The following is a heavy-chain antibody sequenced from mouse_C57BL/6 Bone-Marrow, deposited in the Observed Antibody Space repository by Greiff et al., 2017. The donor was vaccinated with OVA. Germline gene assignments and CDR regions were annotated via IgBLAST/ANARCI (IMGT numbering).Heavy chain of an antibody. CDR3: ARWGNYYYGPRGYFDV. CDR2: IYPGSGNT. Sequence: QVQLQQSGPELVKPGASVKISCKASGYSFTSYYIHWVKQRPGQGLEWIGWIYPGSGNTKYNEKFKGKATLTADTSSSTAYMQLSSLTSEDSAVYYCARWGNYYYGPRGYFDVWGTGTTVTVSS. J-gene: IGHJ1*03. CDR1: GYSFTSYY. V-gene: IGHV1-66*01. D-gene: IGHD1-1*01.